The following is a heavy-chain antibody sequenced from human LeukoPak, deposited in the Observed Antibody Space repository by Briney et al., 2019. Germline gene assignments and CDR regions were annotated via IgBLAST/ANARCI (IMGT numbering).Heavy chain of an antibody. CDR3: ARGDLDY. CDR2: ISSSSSTI. Sequence: GGSLRLSCAASGFIVNSNYMNWVRQAPGKGLEWVSYISSSSSTIYYADSVKGRFTISRDNAKNSLYLQMNSLRDEDTAVYYCARGDLDYWGQGTLVTVSS. V-gene: IGHV3-48*02. CDR1: GFIVNSNY. J-gene: IGHJ4*02.